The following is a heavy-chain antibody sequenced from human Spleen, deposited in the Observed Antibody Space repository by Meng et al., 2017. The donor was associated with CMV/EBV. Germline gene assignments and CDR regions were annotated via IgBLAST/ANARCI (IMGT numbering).Heavy chain of an antibody. Sequence: LSCNASDHTFPHYGVGWVRQAPGQGLEWLGWISTSNVNTNYAQNFQGRVTMTKDTSTTTACMELRNLTSDDTAVYYCVGGVGWFDPWGQGTLVTVSS. CDR1: DHTFPHYG. V-gene: IGHV1-18*01. D-gene: IGHD3-16*01. CDR3: VGGVGWFDP. J-gene: IGHJ5*02. CDR2: ISTSNVNT.